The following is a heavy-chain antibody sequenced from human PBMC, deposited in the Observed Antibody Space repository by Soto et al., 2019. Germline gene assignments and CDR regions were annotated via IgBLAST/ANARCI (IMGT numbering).Heavy chain of an antibody. D-gene: IGHD2-15*01. CDR1: GYTFTSYD. V-gene: IGHV1-8*01. CDR3: ARPPRRFCSGSSCYGEVGY. Sequence: QVQLVQSGAEVKKPGASVKVSCKASGYTFTSYDINWVRQATGQGLEWMGWMNPNSGNTGYAQKFQGRVTMTRNTSISTAYMELSSLRSEDTAVYYGARPPRRFCSGSSCYGEVGYWGQGTLVTVSS. CDR2: MNPNSGNT. J-gene: IGHJ4*02.